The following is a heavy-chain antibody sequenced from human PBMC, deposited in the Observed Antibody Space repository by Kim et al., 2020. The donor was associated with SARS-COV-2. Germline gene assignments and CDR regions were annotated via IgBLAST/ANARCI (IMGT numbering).Heavy chain of an antibody. V-gene: IGHV4-4*07. CDR3: ARDRSGSRSYYSVFDH. D-gene: IGHD1-26*01. CDR1: GDSISGYY. J-gene: IGHJ4*02. CDR2: IYSSGSV. Sequence: SETLSLVCNVSGDSISGYYWSWIRQPAGKALEWIGRIYSSGSVNYNPSLESRITMSADTSNNRISLTLTSVTATDTAVYFCARDRSGSRSYYSVFDHWGRGALVTVSP.